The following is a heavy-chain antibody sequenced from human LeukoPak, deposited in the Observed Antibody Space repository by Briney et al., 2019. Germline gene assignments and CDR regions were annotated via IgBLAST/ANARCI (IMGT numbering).Heavy chain of an antibody. CDR2: IIPIFGTA. D-gene: IGHD1-26*01. CDR1: GGTFSSYA. J-gene: IGHJ1*01. CDR3: AKSNAGVGATYFQH. V-gene: IGHV1-69*13. Sequence: ASVKVSCKASGGTFSSYAISWVRQAPGQGLEWMGGIIPIFGTANYAQKFQGRVTITADESTSTAYMELSSLRSEDTAVYYCAKSNAGVGATYFQHWGQGTLVTVSS.